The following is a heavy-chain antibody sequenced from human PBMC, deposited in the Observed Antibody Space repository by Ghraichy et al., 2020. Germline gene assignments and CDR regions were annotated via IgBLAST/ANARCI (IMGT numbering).Heavy chain of an antibody. V-gene: IGHV3-23*01. CDR3: AGSSWEPYYYYYGMDV. D-gene: IGHD6-13*01. J-gene: IGHJ6*02. CDR1: GFTFSSYA. CDR2: ISGSGGST. Sequence: GGSLRLSCAASGFTFSSYAMSWVRQAPGKGLEWVSAISGSGGSTYYADSVKGRFTISRDNSKNTLYLQMNSLRAEDTAVYYCAGSSWEPYYYYYGMDVWGQGTTVTVSS.